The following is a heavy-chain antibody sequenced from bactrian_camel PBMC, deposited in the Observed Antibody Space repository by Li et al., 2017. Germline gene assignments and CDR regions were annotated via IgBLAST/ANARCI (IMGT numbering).Heavy chain of an antibody. CDR2: IYTGSGAAFT. J-gene: IGHJ6*01. D-gene: IGHD6*01. CDR3: VRDRGSWSLGAEFRY. V-gene: IGHV3S61*01. CDR1: GYRYDTYC. Sequence: QVQLVESGGGSVQAGGSLRLSCAAPGYRYDTYCIGWFRQAPGKEREGVACIYTGSGAAFTYYPDSVKGRFTISQDNAENTVFLQLNSLKPEDTAVYYCVRDRGSWSLGAEFRYWGQGTQVTVS.